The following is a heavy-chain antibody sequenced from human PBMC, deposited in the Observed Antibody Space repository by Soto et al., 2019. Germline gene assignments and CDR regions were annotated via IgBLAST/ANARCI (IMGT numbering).Heavy chain of an antibody. Sequence: SETLSLTCTVSGGSISSYYWSWIRQPPGKGLEWIGYIYYSGSTNYNPSLKSRVTISVDTSKNQFSLKLSSVTAADTAVYYCARDGYGDHYYYYYMDVWGKGTTVTVSS. CDR1: GGSISSYY. V-gene: IGHV4-59*12. J-gene: IGHJ6*03. CDR2: IYYSGST. CDR3: ARDGYGDHYYYYYMDV. D-gene: IGHD4-17*01.